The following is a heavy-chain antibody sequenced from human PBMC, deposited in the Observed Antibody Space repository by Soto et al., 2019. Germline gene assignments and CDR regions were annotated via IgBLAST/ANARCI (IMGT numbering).Heavy chain of an antibody. CDR2: IYHSGST. Sequence: QVQLQESGPGLVKPSGTLSLTCAVSSGSISSSNWWSWVRQPPGKGLEWIGEIYHSGSTNYNPSLKSRVTISVDKSKNQFSLKLSSVTAADTAVYYCSRAQSGSTSYYYYMDVWGKGTTVNVYS. D-gene: IGHD2-15*01. J-gene: IGHJ6*03. CDR1: SGSISSSNW. CDR3: SRAQSGSTSYYYYMDV. V-gene: IGHV4-4*02.